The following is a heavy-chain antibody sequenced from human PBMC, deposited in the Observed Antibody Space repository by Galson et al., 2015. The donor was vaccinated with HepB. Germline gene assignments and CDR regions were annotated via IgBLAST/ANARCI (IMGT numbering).Heavy chain of an antibody. CDR2: IKSKSDGGTT. J-gene: IGHJ4*02. CDR1: GFTFKTYS. D-gene: IGHD2-2*02. Sequence: SLRLSCAGSGFTFKTYSMNWVRQAPGKGLEWVGRIKSKSDGGTTDYAAPVKGRFTISRDDSKNTLYLQVNGLKADDTAVYYCIATDCTTTSCYITGGQGTLVTVSS. CDR3: IATDCTTTSCYIT. V-gene: IGHV3-15*01.